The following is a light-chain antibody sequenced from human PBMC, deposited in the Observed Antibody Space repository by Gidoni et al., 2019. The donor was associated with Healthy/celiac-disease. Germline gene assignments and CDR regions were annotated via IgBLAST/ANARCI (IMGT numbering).Light chain of an antibody. J-gene: IGKJ1*01. CDR1: QSISSY. CDR2: AAS. CDR3: QQSYSTPRT. V-gene: IGKV1-39*01. Sequence: DIQMTPSPSSLSASVGDRVTITCRASQSISSYLNWSQQKPGNAPKLLIYAASSLQSGVPSRFSGSGSGTDFTLTISSLQPEDFATYYCQQSYSTPRTFGQGTKVEIK.